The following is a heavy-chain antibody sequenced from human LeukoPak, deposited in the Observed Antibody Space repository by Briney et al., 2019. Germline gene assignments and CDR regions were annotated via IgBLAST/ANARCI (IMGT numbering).Heavy chain of an antibody. D-gene: IGHD5-24*01. Sequence: SVTLSLTCTVSGGSISSYYWSWIRQPPGKGLEWIGYIYYSGSTNYNPSLKSRVTISVDTSKNQFSLKLSSVTAADTAVYYCARALYNSGVYYYYMDVWGKGTTVTVSS. CDR3: ARALYNSGVYYYYMDV. CDR1: GGSISSYY. V-gene: IGHV4-59*01. CDR2: IYYSGST. J-gene: IGHJ6*03.